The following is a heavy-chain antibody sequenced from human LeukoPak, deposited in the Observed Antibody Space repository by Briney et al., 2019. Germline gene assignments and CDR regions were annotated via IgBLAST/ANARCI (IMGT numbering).Heavy chain of an antibody. V-gene: IGHV3-33*01. Sequence: GFLRLFFAASGFTFSSYGMHWVRQAPSKGLEWGAVIWYDGSNKYYADSVKGRFTISRDNSKNTLYLQMNSLRAEDTAVYYCARDRSGSEDAFDIWGQGTMVTVSS. J-gene: IGHJ3*02. CDR1: GFTFSSYG. CDR2: IWYDGSNK. CDR3: ARDRSGSEDAFDI. D-gene: IGHD3-10*01.